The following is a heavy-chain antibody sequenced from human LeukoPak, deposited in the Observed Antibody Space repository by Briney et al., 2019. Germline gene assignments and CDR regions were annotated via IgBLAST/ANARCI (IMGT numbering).Heavy chain of an antibody. J-gene: IGHJ4*02. CDR1: GGSFSGYY. D-gene: IGHD5-12*01. CDR3: ARGDGYDYNY. V-gene: IGHV4-34*01. Sequence: SETLSLTCAVYGGSFSGYYWSWIRQPPGKGLEWIGEVNHSGSTNYTPSLKSRVTISVDTSKNQFSLKLSSVTAADTAVYYCARGDGYDYNYWGQGTLVTVSS. CDR2: VNHSGST.